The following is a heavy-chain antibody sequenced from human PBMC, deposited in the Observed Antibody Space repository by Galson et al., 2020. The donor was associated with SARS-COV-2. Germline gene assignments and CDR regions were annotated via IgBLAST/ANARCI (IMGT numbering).Heavy chain of an antibody. D-gene: IGHD3-3*01. V-gene: IGHV4-39*07. Sequence: SETLSLTCTVSGGSISSSSYYWGWIRQPPGKGLEWTGSIYYSGSTYYNPSLKSRVTISVDTSKNQFSLKLSSVTAADTAVYYCAREPALYDFWSGYYTPNYYYGMDVWGQGTTVTVSS. J-gene: IGHJ6*02. CDR1: GGSISSSSYY. CDR3: AREPALYDFWSGYYTPNYYYGMDV. CDR2: IYYSGST.